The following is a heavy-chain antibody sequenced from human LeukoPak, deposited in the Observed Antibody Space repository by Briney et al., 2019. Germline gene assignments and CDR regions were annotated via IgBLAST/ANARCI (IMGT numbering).Heavy chain of an antibody. CDR3: ARDRGNDRTRYFDY. CDR2: IIPIFGTA. J-gene: IGHJ4*02. CDR1: GGTFSSYA. Sequence: SVKVSCKASGGTFSSYAISWVRQAPGQGLEWMGGIIPIFGTANYAQKFQGRVTITADESTSTAYMELSSLRSEDTAVYYCARDRGNDRTRYFDYWGQGTLVTVSS. V-gene: IGHV1-69*13. D-gene: IGHD3-22*01.